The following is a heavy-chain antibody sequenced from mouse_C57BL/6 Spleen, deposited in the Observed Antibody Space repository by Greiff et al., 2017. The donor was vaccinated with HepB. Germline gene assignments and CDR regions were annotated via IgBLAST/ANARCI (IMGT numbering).Heavy chain of an antibody. J-gene: IGHJ2*01. CDR3: ARRSNYGSSPFDY. D-gene: IGHD1-1*01. CDR1: GYTFTSYW. V-gene: IGHV1-55*01. Sequence: VQLQQPGAELVKPGASVKMSCKASGYTFTSYWITWVKQRPGQGLEWIGDIYPGSGSTNYNEKFKSKATLTVDTSSSTAYMQLSSLTSEDSAVYYCARRSNYGSSPFDYWGQGTTLTVSS. CDR2: IYPGSGST.